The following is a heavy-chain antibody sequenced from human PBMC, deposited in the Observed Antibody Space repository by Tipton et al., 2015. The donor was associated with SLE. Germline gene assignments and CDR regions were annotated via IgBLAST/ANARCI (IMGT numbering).Heavy chain of an antibody. CDR1: GGSISGYY. Sequence: GLVKPSETLSLTCSVSGGSISGYYWGWIRQPPGKELEWIGYIFYSDNTNYNPSLKSRVTISVDTSKNQFSLELNSVTAADTAVYYCARGYTPDGFELWGPGTMVTVSS. J-gene: IGHJ3*01. CDR2: IFYSDNT. V-gene: IGHV4-59*01. D-gene: IGHD5-18*01. CDR3: ARGYTPDGFEL.